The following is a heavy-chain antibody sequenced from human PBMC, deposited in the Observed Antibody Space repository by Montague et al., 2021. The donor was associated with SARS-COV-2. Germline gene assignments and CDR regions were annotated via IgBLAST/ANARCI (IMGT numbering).Heavy chain of an antibody. D-gene: IGHD1-1*01. CDR2: ISGSGGT. V-gene: IGHV3-23*01. Sequence: SLRLSCAASGFTFNTYGMSWFRQAPVQGLEWVSCISGSGGTYYAGSVKGRFAISRDTSNNTLYLQMNSLRAEDTAIYYCAKQRGTITTTFDYWGQGSLVTVSS. J-gene: IGHJ4*02. CDR3: AKQRGTITTTFDY. CDR1: GFTFNTYG.